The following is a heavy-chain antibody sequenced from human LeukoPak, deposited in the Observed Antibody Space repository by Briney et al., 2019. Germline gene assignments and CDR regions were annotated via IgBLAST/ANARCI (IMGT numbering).Heavy chain of an antibody. D-gene: IGHD1-26*01. V-gene: IGHV4-39*07. CDR3: ARGGNYWPQWWFDP. Sequence: SETLSLTCTVSGGSISSSSYCWGWIRQPPGKGLEWIGSIYYSGSTNYSPSLKSRVTISVDTSKNQFSLELNSVTPADTAVYYCARGGNYWPQWWFDPWGRGTLVSVSS. J-gene: IGHJ5*02. CDR1: GGSISSSSYC. CDR2: IYYSGST.